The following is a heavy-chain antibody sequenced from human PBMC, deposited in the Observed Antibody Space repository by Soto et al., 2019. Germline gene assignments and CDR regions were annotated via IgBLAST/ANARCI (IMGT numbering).Heavy chain of an antibody. D-gene: IGHD7-27*01. Sequence: VQLVQSGAEVKKPGASVKFSCKAAGYTFTSYDINWVRQATGQGFEWMGWMNPNSGNTGYAQKFQGRVTMTRDTSVSTADMELIRLRSEDTAVYYFSRGPRNWGVDYWGQGTLVTVSS. J-gene: IGHJ4*02. CDR3: SRGPRNWGVDY. CDR1: GYTFTSYD. V-gene: IGHV1-8*01. CDR2: MNPNSGNT.